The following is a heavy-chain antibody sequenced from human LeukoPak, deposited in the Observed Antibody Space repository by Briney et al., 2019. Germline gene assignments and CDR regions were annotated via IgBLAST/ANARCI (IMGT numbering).Heavy chain of an antibody. CDR3: ARSRADYMDV. CDR2: IYYSGNT. CDR1: GGSISSYY. J-gene: IGHJ6*03. Sequence: SETLSLTCTVSGGSISSYYWSWIRQPPGKGLEWIGFIYYSGNTNYNPSLKSRVTISVDTSKNQFSLKLSSVTAADTAVYYCARSRADYMDVWGKGTTVTISS. V-gene: IGHV4-59*12.